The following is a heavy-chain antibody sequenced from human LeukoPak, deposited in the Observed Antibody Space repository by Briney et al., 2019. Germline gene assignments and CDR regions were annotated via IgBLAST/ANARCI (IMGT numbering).Heavy chain of an antibody. V-gene: IGHV3-23*01. CDR2: ISGSGGST. J-gene: IGHJ4*02. CDR1: GFTFSSYA. Sequence: GRSLRLSCAASGFTFSSYAMHWVRQAPGKGLEWVSAISGSGGSTYYADSVKGRFTISRDNSKNTPYLQMNSLRAEDTAVYYCAKDRPYYYDSSGYDDYWGQGTLVTVSS. CDR3: AKDRPYYYDSSGYDDY. D-gene: IGHD3-22*01.